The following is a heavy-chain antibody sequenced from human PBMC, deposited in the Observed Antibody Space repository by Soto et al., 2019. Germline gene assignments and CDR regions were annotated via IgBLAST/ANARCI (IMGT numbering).Heavy chain of an antibody. Sequence: QVQLVQSGAEVKKPGSSVKVSCKASGGTFSSYAISWVRQAPGHGLEWRGGLIPIFGTANYAQKFQGRVTITADEATSTAYMELSSLRSEDTAVYYCARPGDSSGWYQGAFDIWGQGTMVTVSS. J-gene: IGHJ3*02. V-gene: IGHV1-69*01. CDR2: LIPIFGTA. CDR3: ARPGDSSGWYQGAFDI. CDR1: GGTFSSYA. D-gene: IGHD6-19*01.